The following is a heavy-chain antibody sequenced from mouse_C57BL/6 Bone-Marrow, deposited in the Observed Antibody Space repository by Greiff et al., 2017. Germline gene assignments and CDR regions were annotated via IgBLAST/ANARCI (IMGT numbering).Heavy chain of an antibody. CDR2: INPSSGYT. D-gene: IGHD2-4*01. J-gene: IGHJ3*01. CDR3: ASYDYDLAWFAY. CDR1: GYTFTSYW. V-gene: IGHV1-7*01. Sequence: QVQLQQSGAELAKPGASVKLSCKASGYTFTSYWMHWVKQRPGQGLEWIGYINPSSGYTKYNQKFKDKATLTADKSSSTAYMQRISLTYEDSAVYYCASYDYDLAWFAYWGQGTLVTVSA.